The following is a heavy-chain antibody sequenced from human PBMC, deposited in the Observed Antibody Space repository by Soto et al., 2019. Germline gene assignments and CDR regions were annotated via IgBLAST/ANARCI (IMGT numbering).Heavy chain of an antibody. V-gene: IGHV5-51*01. D-gene: IGHD3-3*01. J-gene: IGHJ4*02. CDR2: IYPSDSDT. CDR3: ARGGVSTRTFDY. Sequence: RESLKISCKGSGYNFAGSWIAWVRQMPGKGLELMGIIYPSDSDTRYRPSFQGQVTISADKSISSAYLPWSSLRASDTAMYYCARGGVSTRTFDYWGQGTPVTVSS. CDR1: GYNFAGSW.